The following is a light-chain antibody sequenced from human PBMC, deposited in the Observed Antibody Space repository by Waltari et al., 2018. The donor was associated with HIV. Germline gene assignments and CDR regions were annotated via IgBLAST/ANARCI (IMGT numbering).Light chain of an antibody. J-gene: IGLJ1*01. CDR3: QSYDSSLSIV. CDR1: SSNMGAGYH. V-gene: IGLV1-40*01. Sequence: QSLLTQPPPVSGAPGQRVTISCTGSSSNMGAGYHVHWYQQLPGTAPKPLIYGNSNRPSGVPDRFSGSKSGTSASLAITGLQAEDEADYYCQSYDSSLSIVFGTGTKVTVL. CDR2: GNS.